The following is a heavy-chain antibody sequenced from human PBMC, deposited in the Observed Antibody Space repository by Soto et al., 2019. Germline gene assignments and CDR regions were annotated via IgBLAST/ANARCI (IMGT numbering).Heavy chain of an antibody. CDR1: GGSISSDTYY. CDR2: IYYTGTT. J-gene: IGHJ6*03. Sequence: SETLSLTCTLSGGSISSDTYYWGWIRQPQGKGLEWIGSIYYTGTTYYNPSLKSRVTISVDTSTNQWSLKLSSATAADTAVYYCARVTPYYYYMDVWGKGTTVTVSS. V-gene: IGHV4-39*01. D-gene: IGHD4-4*01. CDR3: ARVTPYYYYMDV.